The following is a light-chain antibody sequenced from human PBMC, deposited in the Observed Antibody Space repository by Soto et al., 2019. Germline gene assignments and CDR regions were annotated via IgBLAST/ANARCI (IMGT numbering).Light chain of an antibody. Sequence: AIGMTQSPASLSASTGDRVTITCRASQSISSDLAWYQQKPGKAPKLLIYAASTMPSGVPKRFSGSGSGTEFTLTISCLQSEDFATYYCQQYHSYPLTFGHGTKVDIK. CDR1: QSISSD. J-gene: IGKJ3*01. V-gene: IGKV1-8*01. CDR2: AAS. CDR3: QQYHSYPLT.